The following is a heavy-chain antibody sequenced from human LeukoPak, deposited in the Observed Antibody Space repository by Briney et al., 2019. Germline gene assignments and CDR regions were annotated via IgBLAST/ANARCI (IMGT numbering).Heavy chain of an antibody. Sequence: GGSLRLSCAASGFTVSGNYMSWVRQAPGKGLEWVSIIYSGGSTYYADSVKGRFTISRDNSKNTLYLQMNSLRAEDTAVYYCAKAPTRIAAAGTPFDYWGQGTLVTVSS. J-gene: IGHJ4*02. D-gene: IGHD6-13*01. CDR3: AKAPTRIAAAGTPFDY. CDR1: GFTVSGNY. V-gene: IGHV3-53*01. CDR2: IYSGGST.